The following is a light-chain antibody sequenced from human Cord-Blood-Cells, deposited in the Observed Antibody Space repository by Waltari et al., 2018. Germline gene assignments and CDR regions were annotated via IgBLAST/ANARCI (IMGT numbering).Light chain of an antibody. CDR3: MQALQTPT. V-gene: IGKV2-28*01. CDR1: QSLLHSNGYTD. CDR2: LGS. Sequence: IVMPQSPLSLLVTPGEPASISCRSSQSLLHSNGYTDLDWYLQKQGQSQQPLIYLGSNRAAGVPDRFSGSGSGTDFTLKISRVEAEDVGVYYCMQALQTPTFGQGTKVEIK. J-gene: IGKJ1*01.